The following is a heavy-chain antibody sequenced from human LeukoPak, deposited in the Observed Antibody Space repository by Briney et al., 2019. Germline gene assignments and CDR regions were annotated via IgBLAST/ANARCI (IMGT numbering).Heavy chain of an antibody. D-gene: IGHD3-3*01. V-gene: IGHV4-59*01. CDR3: ARNWFGGYASFDP. CDR2: IYSSGTT. Sequence: SETLSLTRTVSVGSMTSYYWSWIRLPSGKELEWIGHIYSSGTTKYNPSLKSRVTISVDRSKKQVSLKVASVTAADTAVSYCARNWFGGYASFDPCGQGTLVTVSS. CDR1: VGSMTSYY. J-gene: IGHJ5*02.